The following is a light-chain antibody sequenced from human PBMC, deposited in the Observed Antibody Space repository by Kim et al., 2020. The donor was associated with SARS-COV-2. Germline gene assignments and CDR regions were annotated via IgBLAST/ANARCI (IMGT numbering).Light chain of an antibody. CDR1: SGHVGDYTY. CDR3: SSYADSNNWV. J-gene: IGLJ1*01. V-gene: IGLV2-8*01. Sequence: GQSFAIYCTGPSGHVGDYTYVYLYQQHPGKDPQLISYEVSKRPSGVPDRFSGSKAGNKASLTVTGLQAEDEAEYYCSSYADSNNWVFGTGTQLTVL. CDR2: EVS.